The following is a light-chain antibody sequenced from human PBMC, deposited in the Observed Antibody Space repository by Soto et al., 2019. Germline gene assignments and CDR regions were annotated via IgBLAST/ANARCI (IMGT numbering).Light chain of an antibody. J-gene: IGKJ4*01. CDR1: QSISTW. V-gene: IGKV1-5*03. CDR3: QQYNTYPLT. Sequence: DIPMTQSPSTLSASVGDRVTITCRASQSISTWLAWYQQKPGKAPKLLIYKASSLESGVPSRFSGSGSGTEFTLTIRSLQPDDFATYYCQQYNTYPLTFGGGTTVEIK. CDR2: KAS.